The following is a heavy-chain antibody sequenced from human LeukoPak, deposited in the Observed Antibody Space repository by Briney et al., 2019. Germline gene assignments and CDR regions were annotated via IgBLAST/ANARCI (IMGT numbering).Heavy chain of an antibody. Sequence: KTSGTLSLTCAVSGGSISSSNWWSWVRQPPGKGLEWIGEIFHNGNINYNPSLESRVTISVDKSKNEFSLKLRSVTAADTAVYYCAKRTHFFDPWGQGTLVTVSS. CDR1: GGSISSSNW. CDR2: IFHNGNI. V-gene: IGHV4-4*02. D-gene: IGHD3-3*02. CDR3: AKRTHFFDP. J-gene: IGHJ5*02.